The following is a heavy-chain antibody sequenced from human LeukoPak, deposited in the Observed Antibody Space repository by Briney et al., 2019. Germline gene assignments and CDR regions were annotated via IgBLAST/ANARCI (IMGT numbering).Heavy chain of an antibody. D-gene: IGHD3-16*01. CDR3: ARNYRVHTGEVNDY. J-gene: IGHJ4*02. Sequence: GASVKVSCKASGHTFTGYYMNWVRQAPGQGLEWMGWISAYNGNTNYAQKLQGRVTMTTDTSTSTAYMELRSLRSDDTAVYYCARNYRVHTGEVNDYWGQGTLVTVSS. CDR1: GHTFTGYY. V-gene: IGHV1-18*01. CDR2: ISAYNGNT.